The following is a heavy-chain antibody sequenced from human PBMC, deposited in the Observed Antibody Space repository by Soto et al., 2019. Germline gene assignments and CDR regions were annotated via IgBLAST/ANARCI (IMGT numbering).Heavy chain of an antibody. V-gene: IGHV3-33*01. Sequence: QVQLVESGGGVVQPGRSLRLSCAASGFTFSSYGMHWVRQAPGKGLEWVAVIWYDGSNKYYADSVKGRFTISRDNSKNTLYLQMNSLRAEDTAVYYCARAELLATIGYYFDYWGQGTLVTVSS. D-gene: IGHD5-12*01. J-gene: IGHJ4*02. CDR1: GFTFSSYG. CDR2: IWYDGSNK. CDR3: ARAELLATIGYYFDY.